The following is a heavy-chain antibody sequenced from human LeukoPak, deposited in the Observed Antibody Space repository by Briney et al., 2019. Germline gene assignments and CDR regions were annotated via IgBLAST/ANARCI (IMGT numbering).Heavy chain of an antibody. CDR3: ARDLRGITMVRGVIKGLGY. J-gene: IGHJ4*02. V-gene: IGHV1-2*02. CDR1: GYTFTGYY. D-gene: IGHD3-10*01. CDR2: INPNSGGT. Sequence: GVSVKVSCKASGYTFTGYYMHWVRQAPGQGLEWMGWINPNSGGTNYAQKFQGRVTMTRDTSISTAYMELSRLRSDDTAVYYCARDLRGITMVRGVIKGLGYWGQGTLVTVSS.